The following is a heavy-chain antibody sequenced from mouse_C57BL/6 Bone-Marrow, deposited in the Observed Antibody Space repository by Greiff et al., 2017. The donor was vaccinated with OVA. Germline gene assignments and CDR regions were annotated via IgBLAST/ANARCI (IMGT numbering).Heavy chain of an antibody. CDR2: IYPGGGYT. Sequence: QVQLQQSGAELVRPGTSVKMSCKASGYTFTNYWIGWAKQRPGHGLEWIGDIYPGGGYTNYNEKFKGKATLTADKSSSTAYMQFSSLTSEDSAIYYCARGDGSGYFDWYFDGWGTGTTVTVSS. CDR1: GYTFTNYW. D-gene: IGHD1-1*01. J-gene: IGHJ1*03. V-gene: IGHV1-63*01. CDR3: ARGDGSGYFDWYFDG.